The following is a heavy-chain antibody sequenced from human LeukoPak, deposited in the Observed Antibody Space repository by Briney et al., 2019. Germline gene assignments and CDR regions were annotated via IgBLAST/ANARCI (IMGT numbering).Heavy chain of an antibody. D-gene: IGHD3-16*02. CDR1: GYTLTELS. CDR2: FDPEDGET. CDR3: ATSISSIMITFGGVIVPNWFDP. Sequence: ASVKVSCKVSGYTLTELSMHWVRQAPGKGLEWMGGFDPEDGETIYAQKFQGRVTMTEDTSTDTAYMELSSLRSEDTAVYYCATSISSIMITFGGVIVPNWFDPWGQGTLATVSS. J-gene: IGHJ5*02. V-gene: IGHV1-24*01.